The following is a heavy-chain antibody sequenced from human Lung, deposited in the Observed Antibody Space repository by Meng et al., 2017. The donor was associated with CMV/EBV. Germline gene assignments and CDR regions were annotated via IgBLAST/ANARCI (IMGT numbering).Heavy chain of an antibody. D-gene: IGHD3-16*01. CDR2: INWSGDRA. V-gene: IGHV3-9*01. J-gene: IGHJ6*02. Sequence: SLKISCAASGFTFDDYAIHWARQPPGKGLEWVSGINWSGDRAVYADSVKGRFIVSRDNAKNSLFLQMNTLRAEDTALYYCAKDISPTPVMSDGMDVWGQGTTVSVSS. CDR1: GFTFDDYA. CDR3: AKDISPTPVMSDGMDV.